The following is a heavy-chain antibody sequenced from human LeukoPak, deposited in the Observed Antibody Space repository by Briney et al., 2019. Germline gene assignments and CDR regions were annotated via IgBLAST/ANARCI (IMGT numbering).Heavy chain of an antibody. CDR3: AKSYYDFWTGYPSDAFDI. Sequence: GGSLRLSCAVSGLTFSSSWMDWVRQAPGKGLNLVAVISYDGSNEYYADSVKGRFTISRDNSRNTLDLQMNSLRPEDTAVYYCAKSYYDFWTGYPSDAFDIWGQGTMVTVSS. V-gene: IGHV3-30*18. D-gene: IGHD3-3*01. J-gene: IGHJ3*02. CDR2: ISYDGSNE. CDR1: GLTFSSSW.